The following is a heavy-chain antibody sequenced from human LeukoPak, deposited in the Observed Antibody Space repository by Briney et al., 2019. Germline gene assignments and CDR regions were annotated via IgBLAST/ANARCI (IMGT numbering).Heavy chain of an antibody. Sequence: SETLSLTCTVSGGSISSSSYYWDWIRQPPGKKLEWIGSIYYSGSTYYNPSLQSRVTISVDTSKNQFSLRLSSVTAADTALYYCARRDTNSWYFDLWGRGTLVTVSS. CDR3: ARRDTNSWYFDL. CDR2: IYYSGST. J-gene: IGHJ2*01. CDR1: GGSISSSSYY. V-gene: IGHV4-39*01.